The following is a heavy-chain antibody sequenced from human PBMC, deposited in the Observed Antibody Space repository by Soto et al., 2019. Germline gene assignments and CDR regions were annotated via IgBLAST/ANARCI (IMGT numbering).Heavy chain of an antibody. CDR2: ISGSGGST. CDR3: AKGPDSSGFRYYFDY. D-gene: IGHD3-22*01. J-gene: IGHJ4*02. Sequence: EVQLLESGGGLVQPGGSLRLSCAASGFTFSSYAMSWVRQAPGKGLEWVSAISGSGGSTYYADSVKGRFTISRDNYKNTLYLQMNSLRAEDTAVYYCAKGPDSSGFRYYFDYWGQGTLVTVSS. CDR1: GFTFSSYA. V-gene: IGHV3-23*01.